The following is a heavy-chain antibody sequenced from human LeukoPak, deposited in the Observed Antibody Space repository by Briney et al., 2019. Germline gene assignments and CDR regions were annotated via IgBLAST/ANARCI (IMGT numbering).Heavy chain of an antibody. CDR1: GGTFSSYA. CDR2: IIPIFGTA. D-gene: IGHD6-6*01. Sequence: ASVKVSCKASGGTFSSYAISWVRQAPGQGLEWMGGIIPIFGTANYAQKFQGRVTITADESTSTAYMELSSLRSEDTAVYYCASTAKEYSSSTDPYYYMDVWGKGTTVTVSS. CDR3: ASTAKEYSSSTDPYYYMDV. J-gene: IGHJ6*03. V-gene: IGHV1-69*13.